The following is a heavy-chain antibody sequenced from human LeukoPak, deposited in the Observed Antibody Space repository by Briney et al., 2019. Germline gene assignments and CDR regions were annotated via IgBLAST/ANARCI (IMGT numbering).Heavy chain of an antibody. Sequence: GGSLRLSCAASGFTFSAYSMNWVRQAPGEGLEWVSFIDRSSSTIYYADSVKGRFTVSRDNAKNSLYLQMNSLRAEDTAVYYCARRRQYYFDYWGQGTLVTVSS. V-gene: IGHV3-48*01. CDR2: IDRSSSTI. D-gene: IGHD4-4*01. CDR3: ARRRQYYFDY. CDR1: GFTFSAYS. J-gene: IGHJ4*02.